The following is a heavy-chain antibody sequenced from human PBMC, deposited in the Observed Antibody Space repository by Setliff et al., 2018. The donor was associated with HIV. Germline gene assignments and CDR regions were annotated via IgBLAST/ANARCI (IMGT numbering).Heavy chain of an antibody. CDR1: GYNFVDYS. D-gene: IGHD2-2*01. J-gene: IGHJ4*02. CDR2: IYPVDSET. Sequence: PGESLKISCQGSGYNFVDYSIAWVRQVPGKGLEWMGIIYPVDSETRYSPSFQGQVTISADKSINTAYLQWTTLKASDSAMYYCARPRGNDYAGSGFDNWGQGTRGTVS. V-gene: IGHV5-51*01. CDR3: ARPRGNDYAGSGFDN.